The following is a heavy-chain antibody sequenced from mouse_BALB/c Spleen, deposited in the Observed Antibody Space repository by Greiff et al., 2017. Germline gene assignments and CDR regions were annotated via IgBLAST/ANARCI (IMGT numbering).Heavy chain of an antibody. CDR1: GYSITSGYY. V-gene: IGHV3-6*02. CDR3: AKLHYAMDY. J-gene: IGHJ4*01. Sequence: EVHLVESGPGLVKPSQSLSLTCSVTGYSITSGYYWNWIRQFPGNKLEWMGYISYDGSNNYNPSLKNRISITRDTSKNQFFLKLNSVTTEDTATYYCAKLHYAMDYWGQGTSVTVSS. CDR2: ISYDGSN.